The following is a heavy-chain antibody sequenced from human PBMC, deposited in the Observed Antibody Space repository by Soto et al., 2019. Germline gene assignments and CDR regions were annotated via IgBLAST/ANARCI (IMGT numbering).Heavy chain of an antibody. D-gene: IGHD6-13*01. J-gene: IGHJ4*02. CDR1: GFTFRDYW. Sequence: EVQLVESGGDLVQPGGSVRLSCVASGFTFRDYWMSWVRQAPGQGLEWVANINQDGSQKYYVGSVEGRFTISRDNARNSLYLQMSSLRADDTAVYYCVTADAGRGGIDYWGQGTLVTVSS. CDR2: INQDGSQK. CDR3: VTADAGRGGIDY. V-gene: IGHV3-7*01.